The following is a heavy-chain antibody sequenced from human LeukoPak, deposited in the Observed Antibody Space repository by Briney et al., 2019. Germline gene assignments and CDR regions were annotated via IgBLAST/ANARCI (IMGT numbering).Heavy chain of an antibody. CDR1: GYTFTGYY. CDR3: ARGGSSNWWEENYHYYHYMDV. CDR2: INPNTGGT. D-gene: IGHD6-13*01. J-gene: IGHJ6*03. Sequence: ASVKVSCKASGYTFTGYYMHWVRQAPGQGLEWMGWINPNTGGTEYAQKFQGRVTMTRDTSISTAYMELSRLRSDDTAVYFCARGGSSNWWEENYHYYHYMDVWGKGTTVTVSS. V-gene: IGHV1-2*02.